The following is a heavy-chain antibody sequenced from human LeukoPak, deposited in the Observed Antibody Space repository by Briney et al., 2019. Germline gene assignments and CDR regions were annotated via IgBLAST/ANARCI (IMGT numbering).Heavy chain of an antibody. V-gene: IGHV4-34*01. CDR3: AGGSGYPTDYYYYGMDV. D-gene: IGHD5-12*01. CDR2: INHSGST. Sequence: SETLSLTCAVYGGSFSGYYWSWIRQPPGKGLEWIGEINHSGSTNYNPSLKSRVTISVDTSKNQFSLKLSSVTAADTAVYYCAGGSGYPTDYYYYGMDVWGQGTTVTVSS. J-gene: IGHJ6*02. CDR1: GGSFSGYY.